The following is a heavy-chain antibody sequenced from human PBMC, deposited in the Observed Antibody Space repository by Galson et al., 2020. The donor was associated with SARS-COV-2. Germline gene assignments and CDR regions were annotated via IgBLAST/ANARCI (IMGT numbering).Heavy chain of an antibody. Sequence: GESLKISCAASGFTFSNAWMSWVRQAPGKGLEWVGRIKSKTDGGTTDYAAPVKGRFTISRDDSKNTLYLQRNSLKTEDTAVYYCTSPTANSWGLPPSVDYWGQGTLVTVSS. CDR2: IKSKTDGGTT. CDR1: GFTFSNAW. D-gene: IGHD2-21*01. V-gene: IGHV3-15*01. CDR3: TSPTANSWGLPPSVDY. J-gene: IGHJ4*02.